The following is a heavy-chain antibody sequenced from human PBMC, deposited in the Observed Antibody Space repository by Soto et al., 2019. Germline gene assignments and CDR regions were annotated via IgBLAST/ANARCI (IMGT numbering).Heavy chain of an antibody. V-gene: IGHV1-69*13. D-gene: IGHD6-13*01. J-gene: IGHJ4*02. CDR2: IVPIYRTA. CDR1: GGTFSSYR. CDR3: VRDSGAKLSSS. Sequence: SVKVSCKASGGTFSSYRINWVRQAPGQGLEWVGGIVPIYRTADYAQKFQGRVTITADGSARTSYMELRSLKSQDTAVYYCVRDSGAKLSSSWGQGTLVTVSS.